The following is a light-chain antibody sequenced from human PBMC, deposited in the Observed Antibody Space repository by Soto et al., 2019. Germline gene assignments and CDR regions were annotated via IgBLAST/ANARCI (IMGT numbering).Light chain of an antibody. CDR2: GDN. CDR3: QSYDNSLSHVV. V-gene: IGLV1-40*01. CDR1: SSNIGSFYD. J-gene: IGLJ2*01. Sequence: QPVLTQPPSVSGARGQRVTIPCTGSSSNIGSFYDVHWYQQLPGTVPKLLIYGDNNRPSGVPDRFSGSKSGTSASLAITGLQAEDEADYSCQSYDNSLSHVVFGGGTKLSVL.